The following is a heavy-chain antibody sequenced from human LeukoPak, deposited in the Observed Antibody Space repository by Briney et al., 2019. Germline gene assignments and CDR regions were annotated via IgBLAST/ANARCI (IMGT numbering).Heavy chain of an antibody. CDR3: ARFVSRGWSLYYYYYYMDV. CDR1: GYTFTSYD. J-gene: IGHJ6*03. D-gene: IGHD6-19*01. CDR2: MNPNSGNT. V-gene: IGHV1-8*01. Sequence: GASVKVSRKASGYTFTSYDINWVRQATGQGLEWMGWMNPNSGNTGYAQKFQGRVTMTRNTSISTAYMELSSLRSEDTAVYYCARFVSRGWSLYYYYYYMDVWGKGTTVTVSS.